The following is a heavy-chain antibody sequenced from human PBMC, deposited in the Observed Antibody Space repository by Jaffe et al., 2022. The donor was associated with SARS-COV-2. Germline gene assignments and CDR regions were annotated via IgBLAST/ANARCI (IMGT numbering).Heavy chain of an antibody. CDR2: IVVGSGNT. D-gene: IGHD3-9*01. CDR3: AAAYDILTGYDY. V-gene: IGHV1-58*01. CDR1: GFTFTSSA. J-gene: IGHJ4*02. Sequence: QMQLVQSGPEVKKPGTSVKVSCKASGFTFTSSAVQWVRQARGQRLEWIGWIVVGSGNTNYAQKFQERVTITRDMSTSTAYMELSSLRSEDTAVYYCAAAYDILTGYDYWGQGTLVTVSS.